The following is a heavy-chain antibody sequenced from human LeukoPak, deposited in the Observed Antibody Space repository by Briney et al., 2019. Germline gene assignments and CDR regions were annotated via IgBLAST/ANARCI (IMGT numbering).Heavy chain of an antibody. CDR1: GGTFSSYA. CDR2: IIPILGIA. V-gene: IGHV1-69*04. CDR3: ASCDILTEGYYGMDV. J-gene: IGHJ6*02. D-gene: IGHD3-9*01. Sequence: SVKVSCKASGGTFSSYAISWVRQAPGQGLEWMGRIIPILGIANYAQKFQGRVTITADKSTSTAYMELSSLRSEDTAVCYCASCDILTEGYYGMDVWGQGTTVTVSS.